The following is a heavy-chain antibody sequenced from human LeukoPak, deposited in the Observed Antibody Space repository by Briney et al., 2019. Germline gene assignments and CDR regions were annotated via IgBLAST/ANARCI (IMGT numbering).Heavy chain of an antibody. CDR3: ARGGLRFLEWLRSGFDP. CDR2: INHSGST. V-gene: IGHV4-34*01. J-gene: IGHJ5*02. D-gene: IGHD3-3*01. CDR1: GGSFSGYY. Sequence: SETLSLTCAVYGGSFSGYYWSWIRQPPGKGLEWIGEINHSGSTNYNPSLKSRVTISVGTSKNQFSLKLSSVTAADTAVYYCARGGLRFLEWLRSGFDPWGQGTLVTVSS.